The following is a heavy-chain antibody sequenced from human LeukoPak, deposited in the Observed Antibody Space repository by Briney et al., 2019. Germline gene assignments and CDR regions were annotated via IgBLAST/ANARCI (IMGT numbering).Heavy chain of an antibody. Sequence: SETLSLTCTVSGHSISSGYYWGWIRQPPGKGLEWIGTIYHSGSTYYNPSLKSRVTISVDTSKNHFSLKLSSVTAADTAVFYCARTGNDDAFDIWGQGTMVTVSS. J-gene: IGHJ3*02. V-gene: IGHV4-38-2*02. CDR1: GHSISSGYY. CDR3: ARTGNDDAFDI. CDR2: IYHSGST.